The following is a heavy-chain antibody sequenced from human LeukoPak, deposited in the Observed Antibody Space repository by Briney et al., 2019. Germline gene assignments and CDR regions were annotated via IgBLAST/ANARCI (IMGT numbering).Heavy chain of an antibody. CDR3: ARDATYCSGGTCSYYGLDV. V-gene: IGHV1-2*04. J-gene: IGHJ6*02. Sequence: ASVKVSCKASGYTFTGYYMHWVRQAPGQGLEWMGWINPNSGGTNYAQKFQGWVTMTRDTSISTAHMELSRLRSDDTAVYYCARDATYCSGGTCSYYGLDVWGQGTTVTVSS. CDR1: GYTFTGYY. CDR2: INPNSGGT. D-gene: IGHD2-15*01.